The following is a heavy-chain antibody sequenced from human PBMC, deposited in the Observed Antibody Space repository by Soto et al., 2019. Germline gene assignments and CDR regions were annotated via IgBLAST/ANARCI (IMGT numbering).Heavy chain of an antibody. V-gene: IGHV5-10-1*01. CDR2: IDPSDSYT. D-gene: IGHD2-2*01. CDR1: GYSFTSYW. J-gene: IGHJ6*02. Sequence: GESLKISCKGSGYSFTSYWISWVRQMPGKGLEWMGRIDPSDSYTNYSPSFQGHVTISADKSISTAYLQWSSLKASDTAMYYCARRCSSTSCYYYYGMDVWGQGTTVTVSS. CDR3: ARRCSSTSCYYYYGMDV.